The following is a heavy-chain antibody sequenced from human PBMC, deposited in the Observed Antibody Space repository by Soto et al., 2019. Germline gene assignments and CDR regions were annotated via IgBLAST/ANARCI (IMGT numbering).Heavy chain of an antibody. D-gene: IGHD2-15*01. CDR1: GFTFSNYA. CDR2: VSASGGST. V-gene: IGHV3-23*01. Sequence: EVQLLESGGGLVQPGGSLRLSCAASGFTFSNYAMSWVHQAPGKGLEWVSTVSASGGSTFYADSVKGRVTISRDNSKNTLYLQVNSLRAEDTAVYYCAKEVVVPATWGQGTLVTVSS. CDR3: AKEVVVPAT. J-gene: IGHJ4*02.